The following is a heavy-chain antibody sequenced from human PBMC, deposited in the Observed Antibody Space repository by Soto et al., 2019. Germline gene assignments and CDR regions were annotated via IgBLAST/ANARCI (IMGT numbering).Heavy chain of an antibody. J-gene: IGHJ6*02. V-gene: IGHV3-15*07. CDR1: GFTFSNAW. CDR2: IKSKTDGGTT. D-gene: IGHD7-27*01. CDR3: TTEDSELGMDV. Sequence: LRLSCAASGFTFSNAWMNWVRQAPGKGLEWVGRIKSKTDGGTTDYAAPVKGRFTISRDDSKNTLYLQMNSLKTEDTAVYYSTTEDSELGMDVWGQGTTVTVSS.